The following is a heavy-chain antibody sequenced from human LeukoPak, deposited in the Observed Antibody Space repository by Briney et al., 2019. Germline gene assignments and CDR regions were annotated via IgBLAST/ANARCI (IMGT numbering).Heavy chain of an antibody. CDR3: AREFAVAGTWFDP. J-gene: IGHJ5*02. CDR1: GFTFRTYA. Sequence: GSLRLSCAAFGFTFRTYAMNWVRQAPGKGLEWIGEINHSGSTNYNPSLKCRVTISVDTSKNQFSLKLSSVTAADTAVYYCAREFAVAGTWFDPWGQGTLVTVSS. D-gene: IGHD6-19*01. CDR2: INHSGST. V-gene: IGHV4-34*01.